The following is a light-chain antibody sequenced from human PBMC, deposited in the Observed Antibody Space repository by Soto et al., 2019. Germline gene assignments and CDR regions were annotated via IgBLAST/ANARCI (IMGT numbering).Light chain of an antibody. CDR3: CSFARGNTVV. Sequence: QSALTQPASVSGSPGQSITISCTGTSSDVGSYNLVSWHQQHPGKAPKLMIYEDDKRPSGISNRFFGSKSGNTASLTISGLQAEDEADYYCCSFARGNTVVFGGGTKVTVL. J-gene: IGLJ3*02. CDR1: SSDVGSYNL. CDR2: EDD. V-gene: IGLV2-23*01.